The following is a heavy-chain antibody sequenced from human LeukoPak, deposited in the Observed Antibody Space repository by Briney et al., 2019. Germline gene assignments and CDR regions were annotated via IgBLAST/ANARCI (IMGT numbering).Heavy chain of an antibody. CDR2: ISWNSGSI. D-gene: IGHD6-19*01. CDR1: GFTFDDYA. J-gene: IGHJ3*02. V-gene: IGHV3-9*01. Sequence: GGSLRLSCAASGFTFDDYAMHWVRQAPGKGLEWVSGISWNSGSIGYADSVKGRFTISRNNAKNSLYLQMNSLRAEDTALNYCASPFSGLGAFDIWGQGTMVTVSS. CDR3: ASPFSGLGAFDI.